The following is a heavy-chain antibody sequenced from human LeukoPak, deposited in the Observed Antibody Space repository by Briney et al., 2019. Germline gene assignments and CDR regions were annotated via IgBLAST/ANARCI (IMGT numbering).Heavy chain of an antibody. CDR3: AKDPLAYSGCPPDY. CDR1: GITFSRHA. Sequence: GGSLRLSCAASGITFSRHAMSWVRQAPGKGLEWVSGISGGGGSTYYADSVKGRFTISRENSKNTLHLQINSLRAEDTAVYYCAKDPLAYSGCPPDYWGQGTLVTVSS. J-gene: IGHJ4*02. D-gene: IGHD5-12*01. V-gene: IGHV3-23*01. CDR2: ISGGGGST.